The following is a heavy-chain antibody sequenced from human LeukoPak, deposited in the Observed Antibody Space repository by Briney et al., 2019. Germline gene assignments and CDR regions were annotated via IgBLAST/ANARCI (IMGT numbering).Heavy chain of an antibody. CDR2: IYSSGST. CDR1: SGSISNYY. CDR3: ARDAAREWADY. V-gene: IGHV4-4*07. Sequence: SETLSLTCTVSSGSISNYYWSWIRQPAGKGLEWIGRIYSSGSTSYNPSLKSRVTMSVDTSKNQFSLRLTSVTAADTAVYYCARDAAREWADYWGQGTLVTVSS. D-gene: IGHD3-3*01. J-gene: IGHJ4*02.